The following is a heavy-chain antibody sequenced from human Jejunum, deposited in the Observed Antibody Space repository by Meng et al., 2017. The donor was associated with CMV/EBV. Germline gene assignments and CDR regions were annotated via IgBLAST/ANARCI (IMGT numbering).Heavy chain of an antibody. D-gene: IGHD2-15*01. CDR2: IYWDDDK. CDR1: GFSLTTDGEA. CDR3: AHLRGGSDNWFDP. Sequence: FSGFSLTTDGEAVAWIRQPPGKALEWLSLIYWDDDKRYSPPLRSSLTVTKDTSKNQVVLTMTNVGPADTATYFCAHLRGGSDNWFDPWGQGTLVTVSS. V-gene: IGHV2-5*02. J-gene: IGHJ5*02.